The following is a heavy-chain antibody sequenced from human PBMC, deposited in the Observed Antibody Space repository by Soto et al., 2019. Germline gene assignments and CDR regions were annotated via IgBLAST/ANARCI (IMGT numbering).Heavy chain of an antibody. D-gene: IGHD1-1*01. CDR3: ARDNSAANGVLDH. V-gene: IGHV1-46*04. Sequence: ASVKVSCKASGYTFTNYYLHWVRQAPGQGLEWVGMINPSARSASYAQKLRGRLAMDRDTSTTTVYMELSRLTSEDTAVYYCARDNSAANGVLDHWGLGTLVTVSS. CDR2: INPSARSA. CDR1: GYTFTNYY. J-gene: IGHJ4*02.